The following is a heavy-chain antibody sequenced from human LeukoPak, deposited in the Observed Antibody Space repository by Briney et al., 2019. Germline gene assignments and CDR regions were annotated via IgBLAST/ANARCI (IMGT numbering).Heavy chain of an antibody. CDR2: IISDGSSI. D-gene: IGHD6-19*01. V-gene: IGHV3-74*01. Sequence: GGSLRLSCATSDFSFSSHWMHWVRHAPGKGLVWVSRIISDGSSIIYADSVKGRFTISRDNAKNTLYLQMNSLRAEATAVYYCARGHVAGSDRHWDYWGQGALVTVSS. J-gene: IGHJ4*02. CDR1: DFSFSSHW. CDR3: ARGHVAGSDRHWDY.